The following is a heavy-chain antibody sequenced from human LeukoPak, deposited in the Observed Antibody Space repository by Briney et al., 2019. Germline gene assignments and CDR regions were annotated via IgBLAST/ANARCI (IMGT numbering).Heavy chain of an antibody. Sequence: PGGSLRLSCAASGFTFSDTWMHWVRQAPGEGLVWVSRIRSDGSDTRYAESVKGRFTISRDNAKNTLYLQMNSLRAEDTAVYYCARDLWGTDYYDSSGYTPYDYWGQGTLVTVSS. CDR3: ARDLWGTDYYDSSGYTPYDY. J-gene: IGHJ4*02. D-gene: IGHD3-22*01. V-gene: IGHV3-74*01. CDR2: IRSDGSDT. CDR1: GFTFSDTW.